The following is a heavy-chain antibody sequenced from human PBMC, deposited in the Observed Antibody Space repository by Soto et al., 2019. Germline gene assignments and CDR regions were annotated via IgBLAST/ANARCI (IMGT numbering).Heavy chain of an antibody. J-gene: IGHJ4*02. V-gene: IGHV4-39*07. D-gene: IGHD2-21*02. CDR3: ARAGPGGNSFVYYFDY. CDR1: GGSISSSSYY. CDR2: INYSGST. Sequence: PSETLSLTCTVSGGSISSSSYYWGWIRQPPGKGLEWIGSINYSGSTYYNPSLKSRVTISVDTSKNQFSLKLSSVTAADTAVYYCARAGPGGNSFVYYFDYWGQGTLVTVSS.